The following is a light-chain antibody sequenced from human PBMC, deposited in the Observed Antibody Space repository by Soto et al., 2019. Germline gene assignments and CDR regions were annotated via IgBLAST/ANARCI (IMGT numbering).Light chain of an antibody. J-gene: IGKJ1*01. Sequence: EIVLTQSPGTLSLSPGERATLSCRASQSVSSSYLAWYQQKPGQAPRLLIYGASSRATGIPDRFSGTGSGTDFTLTISRLEPEEFAGYYCQQYGSSPWTFGQGTKVEIK. V-gene: IGKV3-20*01. CDR2: GAS. CDR1: QSVSSSY. CDR3: QQYGSSPWT.